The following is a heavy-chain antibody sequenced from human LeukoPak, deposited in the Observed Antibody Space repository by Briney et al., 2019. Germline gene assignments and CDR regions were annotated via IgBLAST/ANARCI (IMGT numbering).Heavy chain of an antibody. CDR1: GFTFSSYA. CDR3: AKDLGEFLVGAFDI. J-gene: IGHJ3*02. CDR2: TSGSGATT. Sequence: GGSLRLSXAASGFTFSSYAMSWVRQAPGKGLEWVSGTSGSGATTYYADSVKGRFTISRDNSKNTLYLQMNSLRAEDTAVYYCAKDLGEFLVGAFDIWGQGTMVTVSS. D-gene: IGHD3-10*01. V-gene: IGHV3-23*01.